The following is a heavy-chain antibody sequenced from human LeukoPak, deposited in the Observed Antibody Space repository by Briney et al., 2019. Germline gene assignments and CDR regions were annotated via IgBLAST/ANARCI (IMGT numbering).Heavy chain of an antibody. D-gene: IGHD4-17*01. CDR2: IKPDGSEK. CDR1: GFTFSTYW. CDR3: ARDVPQLSDYGDYDDY. J-gene: IGHJ4*02. Sequence: QPGGSLRLSCAASGFTFSTYWMSWVRQAPGKGLEWVAHIKPDGSEKYYVDSVKGRFTISRDNAENSLYLQMNSLRAEDTAVYYCARDVPQLSDYGDYDDYWGQGTLVTVSS. V-gene: IGHV3-7*01.